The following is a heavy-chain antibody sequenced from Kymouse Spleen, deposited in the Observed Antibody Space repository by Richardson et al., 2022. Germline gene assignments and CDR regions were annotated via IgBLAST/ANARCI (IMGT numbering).Heavy chain of an antibody. CDR1: GGSVSSGSYY. V-gene: IGHV4-61*01. CDR3: ARDRQLAFDY. Sequence: QVQLQESGPGLVKPSETLSLTCTVSGGSVSSGSYYWSWIRQPPGKGLEWIGYIYYSGSTNYNPSLKSRVTISVDTSKNQFSLKLSSVTAADTAVYYCARDRQLAFDYWGQGTLVTVSS. CDR2: IYYSGST. D-gene: IGHD6-6*01. J-gene: IGHJ4*02.